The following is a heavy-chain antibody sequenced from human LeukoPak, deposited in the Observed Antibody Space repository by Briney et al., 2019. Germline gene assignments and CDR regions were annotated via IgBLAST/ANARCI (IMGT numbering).Heavy chain of an antibody. D-gene: IGHD5-18*01. CDR3: ASKRGYSYGLDY. CDR2: IIPIFGTA. Sequence: ASVKVSCKASGGTFSSYAISWVRQAPGQGLEWMGGIIPIFGTANYAQKFQGRVTITADESTSTAYMELSSLRSEDTAVYYCASKRGYSYGLDYWGQGTLVTVSS. J-gene: IGHJ4*02. V-gene: IGHV1-69*13. CDR1: GGTFSSYA.